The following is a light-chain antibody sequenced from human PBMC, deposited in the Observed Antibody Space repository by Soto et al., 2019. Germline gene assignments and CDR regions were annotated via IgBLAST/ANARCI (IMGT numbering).Light chain of an antibody. J-gene: IGKJ1*01. V-gene: IGKV4-1*01. Sequence: DIVMTQSPDSLAVSLGERATINCXSRQRVLYSSNNKNYLAWYQQKPGQPPKLLIYWASTRESGVPDRFSGSGSGTDFTLTISSLQAEDVAVYYCQQYYSTPTFGQGTKVDI. CDR2: WAS. CDR3: QQYYSTPT. CDR1: QRVLYSSNNKNY.